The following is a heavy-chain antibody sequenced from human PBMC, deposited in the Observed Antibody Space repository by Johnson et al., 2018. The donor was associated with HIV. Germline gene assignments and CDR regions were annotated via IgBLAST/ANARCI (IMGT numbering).Heavy chain of an antibody. V-gene: IGHV3-64*01. Sequence: VQLVESGGGLVQPGGSLRLSCTPSGFNFSNYAIYWVRQAPGKGLEYVSSISSNGGRTYYANSVKGRFTVSRDNSNNTLYLQMGSLRAEDMAVYYCARGLPTLPLTGTRGFDIWGQGTMVTVSS. D-gene: IGHD1-20*01. CDR1: GFNFSNYA. CDR2: ISSNGGRT. CDR3: ARGLPTLPLTGTRGFDI. J-gene: IGHJ3*02.